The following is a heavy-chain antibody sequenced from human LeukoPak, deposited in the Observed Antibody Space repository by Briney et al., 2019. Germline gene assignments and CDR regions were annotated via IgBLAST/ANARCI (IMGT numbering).Heavy chain of an antibody. Sequence: ASVKVSCKASGYTFTSYDINWVRQATGQGLEWMGWMNPNSGNTGYAQKFQGRVTITRNTSISTAYMELSSLRSEDTAVYDCARDNSVRDEAWWFNPWGQGTLVTVSS. V-gene: IGHV1-8*03. CDR1: GYTFTSYD. J-gene: IGHJ5*02. CDR2: MNPNSGNT. D-gene: IGHD5-24*01. CDR3: ARDNSVRDEAWWFNP.